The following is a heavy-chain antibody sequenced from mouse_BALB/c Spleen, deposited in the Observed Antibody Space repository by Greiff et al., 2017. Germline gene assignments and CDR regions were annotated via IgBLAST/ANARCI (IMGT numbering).Heavy chain of an antibody. V-gene: IGHV5-12-2*01. CDR1: GFTFSSYT. J-gene: IGHJ3*02. CDR3: ARQDGY. CDR2: ISNGGGST. Sequence: EVKLVESGGGLVQPGGSLKLSCAASGFTFSSYTMSWVRQTPEKRLEWVAYISNGGGSTYYPDTVKGRFTISRDNAKNTLYLQMSSLKSEDTAMYYCARQDGYWGQGTLVTVSA.